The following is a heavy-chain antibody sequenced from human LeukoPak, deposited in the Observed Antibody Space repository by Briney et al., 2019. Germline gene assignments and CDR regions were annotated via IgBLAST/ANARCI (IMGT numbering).Heavy chain of an antibody. CDR3: ARGLDCRSTSCHRDN. CDR1: GFTVTKYW. D-gene: IGHD2-2*01. CDR2: IKVDGSAK. J-gene: IGHJ4*02. V-gene: IGHV3-7*01. Sequence: GRSLRLSCAASGFTVTKYWMTCVRQAPRNWLGLVANIKVDGSAKISVDSVKGPFTMSRDNAKNSLDLQINSRGAEDTAVYYCARGLDCRSTSCHRDNWGQGTLVTVSS.